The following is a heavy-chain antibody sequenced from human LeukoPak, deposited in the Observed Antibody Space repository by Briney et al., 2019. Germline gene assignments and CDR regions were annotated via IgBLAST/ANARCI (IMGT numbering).Heavy chain of an antibody. CDR2: IYYSGST. Sequence: SETLSHTCTVSGGSIGSYYWSWIRQPPGKGLEWIGYIYYSGSTNYNPSLKSRVTISVDTSKNQFSLKLSSVTAADTAVYYCARLAYGSGSSYWGQGTLVTVSS. J-gene: IGHJ4*02. D-gene: IGHD3-10*01. V-gene: IGHV4-59*01. CDR3: ARLAYGSGSSY. CDR1: GGSIGSYY.